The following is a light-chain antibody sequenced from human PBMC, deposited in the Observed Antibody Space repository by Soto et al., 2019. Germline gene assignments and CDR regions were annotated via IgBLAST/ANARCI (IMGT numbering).Light chain of an antibody. CDR3: AAWDDSLNGPV. V-gene: IGLV1-44*01. CDR1: SSNIGSNT. Sequence: QSVLTQPPSASGTPGQRVTISCSGSSSNIGSNTVNWYQQLPGTAPKLLIYSNNKRPSGVPDRFSGSKSGTSASLAISGLQSEDEADYYCAAWDDSLNGPVFGGGTKLTV. CDR2: SNN. J-gene: IGLJ2*01.